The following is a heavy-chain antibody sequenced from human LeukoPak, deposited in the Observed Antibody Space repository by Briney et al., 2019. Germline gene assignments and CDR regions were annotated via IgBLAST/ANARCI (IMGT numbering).Heavy chain of an antibody. J-gene: IGHJ4*02. D-gene: IGHD4/OR15-4a*01. CDR3: ARASMGGRDYHLDS. V-gene: IGHV3-7*01. Sequence: GSLRLSFAASGFTFSTYWMTWVRQAPGKGLEWVANIKTDGSHTYYLDSVKGRFTISRDNAKNFLFLQLGSLRADDTGVYYCARASMGGRDYHLDSWGQGTLVTVSS. CDR2: IKTDGSHT. CDR1: GFTFSTYW.